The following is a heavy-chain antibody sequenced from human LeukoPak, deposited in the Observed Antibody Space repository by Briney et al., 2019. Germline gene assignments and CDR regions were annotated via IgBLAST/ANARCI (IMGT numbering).Heavy chain of an antibody. CDR2: VSYDGSHE. Sequence: PGRSLRLSCVASAFSFSNYGMHWVRQAPGKGLEWVAAVSYDGSHEWYADSVKGRFTVSRDNSKNTLYLQMNSLRLEDTAVYYCAKGEREDGGYWGQGTQVTVSS. V-gene: IGHV3-30*18. J-gene: IGHJ4*02. CDR1: AFSFSNYG. D-gene: IGHD4-23*01. CDR3: AKGEREDGGY.